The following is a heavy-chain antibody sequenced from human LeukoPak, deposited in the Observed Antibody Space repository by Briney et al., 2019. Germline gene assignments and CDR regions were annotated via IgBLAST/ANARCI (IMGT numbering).Heavy chain of an antibody. CDR2: ISVYNGNT. J-gene: IGHJ4*02. V-gene: IGHV1-18*01. D-gene: IGHD2-2*01. CDR1: GYTFTSYG. CDR3: ARARAVIVPAASPWDY. Sequence: ASVKVSRKASGYTFTSYGISWVRQAPGQGLEWMGWISVYNGNTNYAQKLQGRVTMTTDTSTSTAYMELRSLRSDDTAVCYCARARAVIVPAASPWDYWGQGTLVTVSS.